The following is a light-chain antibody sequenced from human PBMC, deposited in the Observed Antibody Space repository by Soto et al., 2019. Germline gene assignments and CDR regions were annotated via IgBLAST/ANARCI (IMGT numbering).Light chain of an antibody. J-gene: IGKJ4*01. V-gene: IGKV1-9*01. CDR2: AIS. CDR1: QDISSY. CDR3: QQLNNYPLT. Sequence: IQLTQSQSALSASVGDRVTITCRASQDISSYLAWYQQKPGKAPKLLIHAISRLQSGVPSRFIGSGSGTDFTLAINSLQPEDFATYYCQQLNNYPLTFGGGTKVEIK.